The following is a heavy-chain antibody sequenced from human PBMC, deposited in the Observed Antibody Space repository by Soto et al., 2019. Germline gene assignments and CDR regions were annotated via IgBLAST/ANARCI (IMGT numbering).Heavy chain of an antibody. CDR2: ISYDGSNK. D-gene: IGHD3-22*01. Sequence: GGSLRLSCAASGFTFSSYAMHWVRQAPGKGLEWVAVISYDGSNKYYADSVKGRFTISRDNSKNTLYLQMNSLRAEDTAVYYCAKDGTIVVAYVDWGQGTLVTVSS. CDR1: GFTFSSYA. V-gene: IGHV3-30-3*01. CDR3: AKDGTIVVAYVD. J-gene: IGHJ4*02.